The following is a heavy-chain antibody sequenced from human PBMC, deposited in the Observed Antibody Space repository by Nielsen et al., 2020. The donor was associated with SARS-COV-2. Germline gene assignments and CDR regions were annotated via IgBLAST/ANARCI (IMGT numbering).Heavy chain of an antibody. CDR3: ARDLLERGYSYGKGIYYYYMDV. J-gene: IGHJ6*03. Sequence: SETLSLTCTVSGGSISSGGYYWSWIRQHPGKGLEWIGYIYYSGSTYYNPSLKSRVTISVDTSKNQFSLKLSSVTAADTAVYYCARDLLERGYSYGKGIYYYYMDVWGKGTTVTVSS. CDR2: IYYSGST. D-gene: IGHD5-18*01. CDR1: GGSISSGGYY. V-gene: IGHV4-31*03.